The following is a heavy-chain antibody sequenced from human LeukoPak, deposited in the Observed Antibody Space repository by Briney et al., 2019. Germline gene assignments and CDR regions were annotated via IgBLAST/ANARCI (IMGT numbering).Heavy chain of an antibody. V-gene: IGHV3-48*01. CDR1: GFTFSSYS. Sequence: PGGSLRLSCAASGFTFSSYSINWVRQAPGKGLEWVSYISSSSSTIYYADSVKGRFTISRDNAKNSLYLQMNSLRAEDTAVYYCARGVIKEGSYFDYWGQGTLVTVCS. J-gene: IGHJ4*02. D-gene: IGHD3-10*01. CDR2: ISSSSSTI. CDR3: ARGVIKEGSYFDY.